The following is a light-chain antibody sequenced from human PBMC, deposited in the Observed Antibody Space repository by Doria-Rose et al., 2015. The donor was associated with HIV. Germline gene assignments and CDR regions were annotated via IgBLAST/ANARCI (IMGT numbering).Light chain of an antibody. Sequence: DIRMTQSPSSLSASAGDRVTITCRARQSISSYLNWYQQKPGKAPKLLIYAASSLQSGVPSRFRGSGSGTDFTLTISSLQPEDFATYDCQESYSTPGTVGQGTKVDIK. V-gene: IGKV1-39*01. CDR3: QESYSTPGT. CDR2: AAS. CDR1: QSISSY. J-gene: IGKJ1*01.